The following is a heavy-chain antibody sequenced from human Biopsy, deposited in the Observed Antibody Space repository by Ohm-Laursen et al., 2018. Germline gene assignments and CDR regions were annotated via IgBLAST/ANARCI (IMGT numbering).Heavy chain of an antibody. CDR2: ISANSATS. CDR3: AKGGSITIFGVVINNCFDP. J-gene: IGHJ5*02. CDR1: GFTYTTFA. Sequence: SLRLSCTASGFTYTTFAMSWVRQAPGKGPEWVSTISANSATSYYADSVKGRFTISRDNSKNTLYLQMNSVRADDTAIYYCAKGGSITIFGVVINNCFDPWGQGTLVTVSS. D-gene: IGHD3-3*01. V-gene: IGHV3-23*01.